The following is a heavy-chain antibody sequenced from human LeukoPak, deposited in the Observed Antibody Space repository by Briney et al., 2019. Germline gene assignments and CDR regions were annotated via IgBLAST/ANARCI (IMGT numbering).Heavy chain of an antibody. CDR2: IWYDGSNK. V-gene: IGHV3-33*06. D-gene: IGHD2-2*01. CDR3: AKAGGEYQLLPEGY. CDR1: GFTFSSYG. J-gene: IGHJ4*02. Sequence: GRPLRLSCAASGFTFSSYGMHWVRQAPGKGLEWVAVIWYDGSNKYYADSVKGRFIISRDNSKNTLYLQMNSLRAEDTAVYYCAKAGGEYQLLPEGYWGQGTLVTVSS.